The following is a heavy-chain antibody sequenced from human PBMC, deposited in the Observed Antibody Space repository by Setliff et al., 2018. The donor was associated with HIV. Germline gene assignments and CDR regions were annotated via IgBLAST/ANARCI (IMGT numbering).Heavy chain of an antibody. CDR3: ARDAEPYYDFWSGYYTD. J-gene: IGHJ4*02. CDR1: GFTFSSYA. D-gene: IGHD3-3*01. Sequence: GSLRLSCAASGFTFSSYAMHWVRQAPGKGLEWVAVISYDGSNKYYADSVKGRFTISRDNSKNTLYLQMNSLRAEDTAVYYCARDAEPYYDFWSGYYTDWGQGTLVTVSS. CDR2: ISYDGSNK. V-gene: IGHV3-30*04.